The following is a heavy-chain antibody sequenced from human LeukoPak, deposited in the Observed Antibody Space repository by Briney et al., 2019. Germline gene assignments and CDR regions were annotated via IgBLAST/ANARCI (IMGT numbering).Heavy chain of an antibody. V-gene: IGHV3-30-3*01. CDR3: ARGSSGWYLYYFDY. Sequence: GGSLRLSCAASGFTFSSYAMHWVRQAPGKGLEWVAVISYDGSNKYYADSVKGRFTISRDNSKNTLYLQMNSLRAEDTAVYYCARGSSGWYLYYFDYWGQGTLVTVSS. D-gene: IGHD6-19*01. CDR2: ISYDGSNK. J-gene: IGHJ4*02. CDR1: GFTFSSYA.